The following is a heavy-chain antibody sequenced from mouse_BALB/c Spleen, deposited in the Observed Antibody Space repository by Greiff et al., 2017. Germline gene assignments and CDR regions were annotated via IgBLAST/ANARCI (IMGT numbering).Heavy chain of an antibody. V-gene: IGHV1-87*01. CDR2: IYPGDGDT. CDR1: GYTFTSYW. Sequence: VQVVESGAELARPGASVKLSCKASGYTFTSYWMQWVKQRPGQGLEWIGAIYPGDGDTRYTQKFKGKATLTADKSSSTAYMQLSSLASEDSAVYYCARSGPYFDYWGQGTTLTVSS. J-gene: IGHJ2*01. CDR3: ARSGPYFDY.